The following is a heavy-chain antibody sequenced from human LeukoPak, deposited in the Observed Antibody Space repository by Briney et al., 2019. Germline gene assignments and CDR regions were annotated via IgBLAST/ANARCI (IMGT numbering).Heavy chain of an antibody. Sequence: ASVKVSCKASGYTFTSYGISWVRQAPGQGLEWMGWISAYNGNTNYAQKLQGRVTMTTDTSTSTAYMELRSLRSDDTAVYYCARALDYYDSSGYVDYWGQGTLVTASS. D-gene: IGHD3-22*01. J-gene: IGHJ4*02. CDR3: ARALDYYDSSGYVDY. CDR1: GYTFTSYG. CDR2: ISAYNGNT. V-gene: IGHV1-18*01.